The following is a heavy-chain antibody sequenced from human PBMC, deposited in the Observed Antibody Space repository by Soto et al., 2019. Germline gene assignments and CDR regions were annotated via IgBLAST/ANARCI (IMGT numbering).Heavy chain of an antibody. D-gene: IGHD3-22*01. CDR1: GFTFSSYA. CDR2: ISGSGDYT. V-gene: IGHV3-23*01. CDR3: ANHLHDNSGYSKPNY. Sequence: EVQLLESGGGLVQPGGSLRLSCAASGFTFSSYAMSWVRQAPGKGLEWVSAISGSGDYTYYADSVKGRFTISRDNSKSTLYLHLNNLRAADTAVYYCANHLHDNSGYSKPNYWGQGTLVTVSS. J-gene: IGHJ4*02.